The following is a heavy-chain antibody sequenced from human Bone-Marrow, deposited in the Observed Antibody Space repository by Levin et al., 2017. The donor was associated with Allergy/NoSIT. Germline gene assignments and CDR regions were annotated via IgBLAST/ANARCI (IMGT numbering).Heavy chain of an antibody. V-gene: IGHV3-21*01. D-gene: IGHD6-19*01. J-gene: IGHJ4*02. CDR2: LSGSSNYI. CDR3: ARVGDRSGWDYYFDY. Sequence: GGSLRLSCVASGFTFSSYSMNWVRQAPGKGLEWVSSLSGSSNYIYYADSVKGRFTISRDNAKDSLYPQMNSLRAEDTAVYYCARVGDRSGWDYYFDYWGQGTLVSVSS. CDR1: GFTFSSYS.